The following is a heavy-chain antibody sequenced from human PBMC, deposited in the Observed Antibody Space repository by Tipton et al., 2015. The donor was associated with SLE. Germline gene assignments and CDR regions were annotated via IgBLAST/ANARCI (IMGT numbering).Heavy chain of an antibody. V-gene: IGHV3-9*01. CDR2: ISWNSDNI. J-gene: IGHJ3*02. CDR1: GFTFSNYN. Sequence: SLRLSCAASGFTFSNYNMNWVRQAPGKGLEWVARISWNSDNIDYADSVKGRFTISRDNAKNSLYLQLSSLRAEDTALYYCAKDSWGLGDDALDMWGQGTMVTVSS. CDR3: AKDSWGLGDDALDM. D-gene: IGHD1-26*01.